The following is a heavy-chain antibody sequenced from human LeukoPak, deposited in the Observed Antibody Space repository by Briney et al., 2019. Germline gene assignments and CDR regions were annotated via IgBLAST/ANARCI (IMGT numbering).Heavy chain of an antibody. D-gene: IGHD5-12*01. CDR2: IKQDGSEK. CDR1: GFTFSSYW. CDR3: ARSPRNSGYNYGDY. V-gene: IGHV3-7*03. J-gene: IGHJ4*02. Sequence: GGSLRLSCAASGFTFSSYWMSWVRQAPGKGLEWVANIKQDGSEKYYVDSVKGRFTISRDNAKNSLYLQMNSLRAEDTAIYYCARSPRNSGYNYGDYWGQGTLVTVSS.